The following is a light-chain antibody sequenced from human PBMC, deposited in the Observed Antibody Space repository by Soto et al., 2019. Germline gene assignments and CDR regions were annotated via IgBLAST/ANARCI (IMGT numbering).Light chain of an antibody. V-gene: IGKV3-11*01. Sequence: IVLTQSPATLSLSPGDTATLSCRASQSVSSYLAWYQQKPGQAPRLLIYDASNRATGIPARFSGSGYGTDFTLTIGSLEHEDFAVYYSQKRSNWPRTFGQGTKVEIK. CDR2: DAS. CDR1: QSVSSY. J-gene: IGKJ2*01. CDR3: QKRSNWPRT.